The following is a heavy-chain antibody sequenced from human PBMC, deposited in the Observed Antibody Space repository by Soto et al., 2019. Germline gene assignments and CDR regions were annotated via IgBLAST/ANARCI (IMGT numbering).Heavy chain of an antibody. CDR2: FDPEDGET. D-gene: IGHD2-2*01. CDR3: ATGGVVPAAMPAQDAFDI. V-gene: IGHV1-24*01. CDR1: GYTLTELS. J-gene: IGHJ3*02. Sequence: ASVKVSCKVSGYTLTELSMHWVRQAPGKGLEWMGGFDPEDGETIYAQKFQGRVTMTEDTSTDTAYMELSSLRSEDTAGYYCATGGVVPAAMPAQDAFDIWGQGTMVTVSS.